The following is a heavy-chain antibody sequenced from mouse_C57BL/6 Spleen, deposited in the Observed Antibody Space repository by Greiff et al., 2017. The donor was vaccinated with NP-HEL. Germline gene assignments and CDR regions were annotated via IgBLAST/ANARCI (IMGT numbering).Heavy chain of an antibody. CDR1: GFSLSTSGMG. CDR3: ARSRGVTYYFDY. CDR2: IYWDDDK. J-gene: IGHJ2*01. D-gene: IGHD2-3*01. Sequence: QVTLKVCGPGILQSSQTLSLTCSFSGFSLSTSGMGVSWIRQPSGKGLEWLAHIYWDDDKRYNPSLKSRLTISKDTSRNQVFLKITSVDTADTATYYCARSRGVTYYFDYWGQGTTLTVSS. V-gene: IGHV8-12*01.